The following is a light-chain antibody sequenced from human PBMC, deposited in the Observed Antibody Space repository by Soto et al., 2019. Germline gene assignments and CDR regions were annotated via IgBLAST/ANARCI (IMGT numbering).Light chain of an antibody. CDR3: QQYNNWPPVA. CDR1: QSVTK. J-gene: IGKJ4*01. CDR2: GVS. Sequence: EIVMTQSPATLSVSPGERATLSCRASQSVTKLAWYQQKPGQAPRLLIYGVSTRATGTPARFSGSGSGTDFTLTISSRQSEDFAVYYCQQYNNWPPVAFGGGTKVEIK. V-gene: IGKV3D-15*01.